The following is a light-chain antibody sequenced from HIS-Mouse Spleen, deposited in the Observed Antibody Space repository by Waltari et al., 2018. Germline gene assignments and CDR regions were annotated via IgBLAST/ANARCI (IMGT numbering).Light chain of an antibody. V-gene: IGKV1-9*01. Sequence: DIQLTQSPSFLSASVGDRVTITCRASQGISSYSALYQQKPGKDPKLLIYAASTLQSGVPSRFSGSGSGTEFTLTISSLQPEDFATYYCQQLNSYPLPFGPGTKVDIK. CDR1: QGISSY. J-gene: IGKJ3*01. CDR2: AAS. CDR3: QQLNSYPLP.